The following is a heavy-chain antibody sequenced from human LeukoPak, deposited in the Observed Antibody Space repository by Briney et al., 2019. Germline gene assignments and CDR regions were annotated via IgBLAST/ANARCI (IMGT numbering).Heavy chain of an antibody. CDR1: GGSFSGYY. CDR2: INHSGST. CDR3: ASFSWYHGAFDI. V-gene: IGHV4-34*01. Sequence: PSGTLSLTCAVYGGSFSGYYWSWIRQPPGKGLEWIGEINHSGSTNYNPSLKSRVTISVDTSKNQFSLKLSSVTAADTAVYYCASFSWYHGAFDIWGQGTMVTVSS. D-gene: IGHD6-13*01. J-gene: IGHJ3*02.